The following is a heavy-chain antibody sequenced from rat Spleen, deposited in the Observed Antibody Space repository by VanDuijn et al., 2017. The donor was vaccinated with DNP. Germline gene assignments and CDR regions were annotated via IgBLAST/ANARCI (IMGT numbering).Heavy chain of an antibody. CDR3: ARGGRSYFDY. J-gene: IGHJ2*01. D-gene: IGHD1-11*01. CDR2: ISPSGGST. Sequence: EVQLVESGGDLVQPGRSLILSCAASGFTFSDYAMAWVRQAPKKGLEWVATISPSGGSTYYRDSLKGRFTISRDNAKSTLYLQMDSLRSEDTATYYCARGGRSYFDYWGQGVMVTVSS. CDR1: GFTFSDYA. V-gene: IGHV5-17*01.